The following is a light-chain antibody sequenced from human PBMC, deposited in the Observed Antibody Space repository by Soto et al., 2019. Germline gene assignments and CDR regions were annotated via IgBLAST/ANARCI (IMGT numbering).Light chain of an antibody. Sequence: VIWMTQSPSLISASTGDRVNISCRMSQAISSHLAWYQQKPGKAPNLLLFAASTLQGGVPSRFSGSGSGTDFTLSISSLQSEDFATYYCQQYYTVPYTFGRGTKVE. CDR2: AAS. CDR3: QQYYTVPYT. V-gene: IGKV1D-8*01. J-gene: IGKJ2*01. CDR1: QAISSH.